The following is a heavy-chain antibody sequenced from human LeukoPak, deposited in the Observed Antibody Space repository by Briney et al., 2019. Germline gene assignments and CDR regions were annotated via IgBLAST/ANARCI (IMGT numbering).Heavy chain of an antibody. V-gene: IGHV4-59*01. CDR2: IYYSGST. J-gene: IGHJ4*02. D-gene: IGHD6-19*01. CDR3: ARDGWGWPRYFDY. CDR1: GGSISSYY. Sequence: SETLSLTCTVSGGSISSYYWSWIRQPPGKGLEWIGYIYYSGSTNYNPSLKSRVTISVDTSKNQFSLKLSSVTAADTAVYYCARDGWGWPRYFDYWGQGTLVTDSS.